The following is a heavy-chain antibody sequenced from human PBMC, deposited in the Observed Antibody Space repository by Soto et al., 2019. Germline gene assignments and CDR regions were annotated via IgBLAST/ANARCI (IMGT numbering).Heavy chain of an antibody. CDR2: ISAYNGNT. CDR3: ARSRFCTNGVCYRDFDY. J-gene: IGHJ4*02. CDR1: GYTFTSYG. Sequence: ASVKVSCKASGYTFTSYGISWVRQAPGQGLEWMGWISAYNGNTNYAQKLQGRVTMNTDTSTSTAYMELRSLRSDVTAVYYCARSRFCTNGVCYRDFDYWGQGTLVTVSS. V-gene: IGHV1-18*01. D-gene: IGHD2-8*01.